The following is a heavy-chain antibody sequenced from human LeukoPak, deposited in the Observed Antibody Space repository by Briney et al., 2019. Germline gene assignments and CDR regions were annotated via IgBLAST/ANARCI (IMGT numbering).Heavy chain of an antibody. V-gene: IGHV1-8*01. CDR1: GYTFTSYD. J-gene: IGHJ6*02. CDR3: ARVPSIRLVTPGRYYGMDV. CDR2: MNPNSGNT. D-gene: IGHD2-21*02. Sequence: VASVTLSCTASGYTFTSYDINWVRQAPGQGLEWMGWMNPNSGNTGYAQKFQGRVTMTRNTSISTAYMELSSLRSEDTAVYYCARVPSIRLVTPGRYYGMDVWGQGTTVTVS.